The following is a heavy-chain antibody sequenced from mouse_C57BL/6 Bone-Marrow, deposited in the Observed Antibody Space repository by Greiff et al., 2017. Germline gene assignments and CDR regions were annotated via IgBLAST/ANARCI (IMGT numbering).Heavy chain of an antibody. CDR2: IHPNSGST. J-gene: IGHJ3*01. Sequence: QVQLQQPGAELVKPGASVKLSCKASGYTFNSYWMHWVKQRPGQGLEWIGMIHPNSGSTNYNEKFKSKATLTVDKSSSTAYMQLSSLTSEDSAVYYCARYYYGSSAWFAYWGQGTLVTVSA. CDR1: GYTFNSYW. V-gene: IGHV1-64*01. CDR3: ARYYYGSSAWFAY. D-gene: IGHD1-1*01.